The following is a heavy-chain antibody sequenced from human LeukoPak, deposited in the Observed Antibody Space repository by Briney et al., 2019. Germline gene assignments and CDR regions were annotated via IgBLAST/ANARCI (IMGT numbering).Heavy chain of an antibody. D-gene: IGHD2-21*02. Sequence: GGSLRLSCAASRFTFRNYAMHWVRQAPGKGLEYVSAISNNGGSTFYADSVKGRFTISRDNSKNTLFLQMGSLTTEDMAIYYCARVGDCGALDIWGQGIMVVVSS. CDR3: ARVGDCGALDI. V-gene: IGHV3-64*02. J-gene: IGHJ3*02. CDR2: ISNNGGST. CDR1: RFTFRNYA.